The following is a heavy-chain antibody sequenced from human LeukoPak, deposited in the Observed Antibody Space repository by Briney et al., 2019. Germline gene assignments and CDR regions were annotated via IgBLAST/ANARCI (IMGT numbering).Heavy chain of an antibody. J-gene: IGHJ4*02. D-gene: IGHD2-15*01. CDR3: AKDVGYCSGGSCYSLGQYYFDY. Sequence: GGSLRLSCAASGFTFSSYAMHWVRQAPGKGLEWVSAISGSGGSTYYADSVKGRFTISRDNSKNTLYLQMNSLRAEDTAVYYCAKDVGYCSGGSCYSLGQYYFDYWGQGTLVTVSS. V-gene: IGHV3-23*01. CDR1: GFTFSSYA. CDR2: ISGSGGST.